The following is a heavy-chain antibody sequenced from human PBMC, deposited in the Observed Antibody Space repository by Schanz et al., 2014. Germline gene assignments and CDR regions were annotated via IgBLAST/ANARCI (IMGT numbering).Heavy chain of an antibody. J-gene: IGHJ6*02. V-gene: IGHV1-18*01. CDR2: ISPYAGNT. D-gene: IGHD5-12*01. CDR1: GYTFSDYG. CDR3: ARNLTVDTGYVVHYYYYGMDV. Sequence: QVQLVQSGDEAKKPGASVKVSCKTSGYTFSDYGITWVRQAPGQGLEWVGRISPYAGNTHYFDKMEGRVTMTTDTSTSTAYMELTSLGSEDTAVYCCARNLTVDTGYVVHYYYYGMDVWGQGTTVTVSS.